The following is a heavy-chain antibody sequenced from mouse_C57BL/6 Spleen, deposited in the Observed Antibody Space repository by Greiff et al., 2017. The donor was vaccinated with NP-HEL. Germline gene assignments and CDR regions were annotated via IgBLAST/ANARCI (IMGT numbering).Heavy chain of an antibody. CDR1: GYSITSGYD. D-gene: IGHD1-1*02. Sequence: EVKLVESGPGMVKPSQSLSLTCTVTGYSITSGYDWHWIRHFPGNKLEWMGYISYSGSTNYNPSLKSRISITHDTSKNHFFLKLNSVTTEDTATYYCARRGWDYFDYWGQGTTLTVSS. CDR3: ARRGWDYFDY. J-gene: IGHJ2*01. CDR2: ISYSGST. V-gene: IGHV3-1*01.